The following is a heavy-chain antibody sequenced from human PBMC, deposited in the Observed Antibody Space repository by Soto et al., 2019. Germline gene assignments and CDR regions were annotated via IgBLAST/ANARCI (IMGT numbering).Heavy chain of an antibody. V-gene: IGHV1-2*02. CDR3: ARGNIVVVVAAKLDP. CDR1: GYTFTGYY. Sequence: ASVKVSCKASGYTFTGYYMHWVRQAPGQGLEWMGWINPNSGGTNYAQKFQGRVTMTRDTSISTAYMELSRLRSDDTAVYYCARGNIVVVVAAKLDPWGQGTLVTVSS. CDR2: INPNSGGT. J-gene: IGHJ5*02. D-gene: IGHD2-15*01.